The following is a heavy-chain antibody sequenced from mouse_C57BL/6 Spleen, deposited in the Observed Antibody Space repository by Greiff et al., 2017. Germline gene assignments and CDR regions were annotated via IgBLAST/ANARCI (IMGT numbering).Heavy chain of an antibody. Sequence: DVHLVESGGGLVKPGGSLKLSCAASGFTFSSYAMSWVRQTPEKRLEWVATISDGGSYTYYPDNVKGRFTISRDNAKNNLYLQMSHLKSEDTAMYYCARDLPYYYGSSYGYFDVWGTGTTVTVSS. J-gene: IGHJ1*03. V-gene: IGHV5-4*01. CDR3: ARDLPYYYGSSYGYFDV. CDR2: ISDGGSYT. D-gene: IGHD1-1*01. CDR1: GFTFSSYA.